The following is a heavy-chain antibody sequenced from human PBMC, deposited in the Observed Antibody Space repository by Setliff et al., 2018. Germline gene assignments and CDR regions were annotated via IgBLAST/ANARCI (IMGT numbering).Heavy chain of an antibody. V-gene: IGHV3-23*01. CDR3: AKFSSVPGSRFFDY. D-gene: IGHD2-2*01. CDR1: GFTFSTYA. J-gene: IGHJ4*02. Sequence: GGSLRLSCAASGFTFSTYALSWVRQAPGKGLEWVSCISGSGDNTHYADSVKGRFTISRDNSENTLYLQMNSLRAEDTAVYSCAKFSSVPGSRFFDYWGQGALVTVSS. CDR2: ISGSGDNT.